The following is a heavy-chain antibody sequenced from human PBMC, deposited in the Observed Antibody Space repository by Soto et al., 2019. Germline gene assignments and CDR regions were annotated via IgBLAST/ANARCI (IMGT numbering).Heavy chain of an antibody. CDR3: AKDREYSSSGKYYFDY. J-gene: IGHJ4*02. CDR2: ISGSGGST. D-gene: IGHD6-13*01. V-gene: IGHV3-23*01. Sequence: GGSLRLSCAASGFTFSSYAMSWVRQAPGKGLEWVSAISGSGGSTYYADSVKGRFTISRDNSKDTLYLQMNSLRAEDTAVYYCAKDREYSSSGKYYFDYWGKGTLVTVSS. CDR1: GFTFSSYA.